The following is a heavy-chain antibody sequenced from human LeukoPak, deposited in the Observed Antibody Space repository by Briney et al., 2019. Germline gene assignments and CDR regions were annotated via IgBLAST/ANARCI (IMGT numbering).Heavy chain of an antibody. J-gene: IGHJ4*02. V-gene: IGHV3-21*04. CDR2: ISSGSTYI. CDR1: GFTFSSYS. CDR3: AKSQTGYSSGWYDY. D-gene: IGHD6-19*01. Sequence: GGSLRLSCAASGFTFSSYSMNWVRQAPGKGLEWVSSISSGSTYIYYADSVKGRFTVSRDNSKNTLHLQMNSLRAEDTAVYYCAKSQTGYSSGWYDYWGQGTLVTVSS.